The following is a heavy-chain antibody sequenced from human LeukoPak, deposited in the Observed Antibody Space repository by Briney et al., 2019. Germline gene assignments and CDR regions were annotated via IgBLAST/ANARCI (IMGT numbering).Heavy chain of an antibody. CDR1: GFTFSSDA. D-gene: IGHD4-17*01. J-gene: IGHJ4*02. CDR3: AKVGTDYGDYVGDY. CDR2: ISYDGTNK. Sequence: GGSLRLSCAASGFTFSSDAMHWVRQAPGKGLEWVTVISYDGTNKYYTDSVKGRFTISRDNSKNTLYLQMNSLRAEDRAVYYCAKVGTDYGDYVGDYWGQGTLVTVSS. V-gene: IGHV3-30*04.